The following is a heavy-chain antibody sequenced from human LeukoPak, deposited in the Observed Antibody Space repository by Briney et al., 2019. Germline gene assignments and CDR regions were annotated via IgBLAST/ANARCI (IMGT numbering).Heavy chain of an antibody. V-gene: IGHV4-39*07. J-gene: IGHJ5*02. CDR3: ARTPGSETDHNWFDP. CDR1: GGSISSSSYY. CDR2: MYYSGST. Sequence: SETLSLTCTVSGGSISSSSYYWGWIRQPPGKGLEWIGSMYYSGSTDYNPSLKSRVTISVDTSKNQFSLKLSSVTAADTAVYYCARTPGSETDHNWFDPWGQGTLVTVSS. D-gene: IGHD3-10*01.